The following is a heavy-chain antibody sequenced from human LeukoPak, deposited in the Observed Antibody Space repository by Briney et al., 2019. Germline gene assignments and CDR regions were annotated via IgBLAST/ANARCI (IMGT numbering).Heavy chain of an antibody. D-gene: IGHD3-22*01. CDR2: TSAYNGNT. Sequence: ASVKVSCKASGYTFTSYDINWVRQATGQGLEWMGWTSAYNGNTNYAQKLQGRVTMTTDTSTSTAYMELRSLRSDDTAVYYCARSWGPNYYDSSGYYDYWGQGTLVTVSS. CDR1: GYTFTSYD. J-gene: IGHJ4*02. CDR3: ARSWGPNYYDSSGYYDY. V-gene: IGHV1-18*01.